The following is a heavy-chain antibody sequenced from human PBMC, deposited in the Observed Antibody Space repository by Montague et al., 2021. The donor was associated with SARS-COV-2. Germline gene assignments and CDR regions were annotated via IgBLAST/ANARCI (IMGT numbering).Heavy chain of an antibody. J-gene: IGHJ4*02. D-gene: IGHD6-19*01. Sequence: LSLPFPFSGGSLSSSSYYWAWIRQPPGKGLEWIGSIYYRGSTYYNPSLKSRVFISVDTSKNQLSLTLTSVTAADTAVYYCATQEDPSGWIPGPFDFWGQGTLLSVSS. CDR3: ATQEDPSGWIPGPFDF. V-gene: IGHV4-39*01. CDR1: GGSLSSSSYY. CDR2: IYYRGST.